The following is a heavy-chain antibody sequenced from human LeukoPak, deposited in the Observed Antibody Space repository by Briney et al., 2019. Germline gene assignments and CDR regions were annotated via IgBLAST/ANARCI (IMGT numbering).Heavy chain of an antibody. Sequence: GGSLRLSCAASGFTFSSYAMSWVRQAPGKGLEWVSGISGSGGSTYYADSVKGRFTISRDNSKNTVYLQMNSLISEDTAVYYCAKDPGGNPRSKFAYWGQGTPVTVSS. J-gene: IGHJ4*02. V-gene: IGHV3-23*01. D-gene: IGHD4-23*01. CDR1: GFTFSSYA. CDR2: ISGSGGST. CDR3: AKDPGGNPRSKFAY.